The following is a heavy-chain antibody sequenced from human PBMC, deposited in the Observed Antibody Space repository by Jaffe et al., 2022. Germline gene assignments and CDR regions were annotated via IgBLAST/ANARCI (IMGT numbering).Heavy chain of an antibody. CDR2: IYHSGST. J-gene: IGHJ3*02. Sequence: QVQLQESGPGLVKPSGTLSLTCAVSGGSISSSNWWSWIRQPPGKGLEWIGEIYHSGSTNYNPSLKSRVTISVDKSKNQFSLKLSSVTAADTAVYYCARTGKVLLVGATPHDAFDIWGQGTMVTVSS. V-gene: IGHV4-4*02. CDR3: ARTGKVLLVGATPHDAFDI. CDR1: GGSISSSNW. D-gene: IGHD1-26*01.